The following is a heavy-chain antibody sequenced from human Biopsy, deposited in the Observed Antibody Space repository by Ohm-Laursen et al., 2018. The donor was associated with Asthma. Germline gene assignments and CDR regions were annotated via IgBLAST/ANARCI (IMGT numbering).Heavy chain of an antibody. Sequence: FPRLSCTASGFAVSRDHMFWVRQAPGKGLEWVSVIYSGGTSHTADSVRGRFTISRDYSKNTLYLQMHSLRAEDTAVYYCARGDSSNWSHYYFDYWGQGALVTVSS. V-gene: IGHV3-53*01. CDR1: GFAVSRDH. CDR3: ARGDSSNWSHYYFDY. D-gene: IGHD3-22*01. CDR2: IYSGGTS. J-gene: IGHJ4*02.